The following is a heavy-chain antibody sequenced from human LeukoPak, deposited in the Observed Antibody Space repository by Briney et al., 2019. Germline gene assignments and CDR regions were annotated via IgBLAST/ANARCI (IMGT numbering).Heavy chain of an antibody. CDR1: GYTLTELS. Sequence: VASVKVSCKVSGYTLTELSMHWVRQAPGKGLVWMGGFDPEDGETIYAQKFQGRVTMTEDTSTDTAYMELSSLRSEDTAVYYCATEYCSSTSCYTDWFDPWGQGTLVTVSS. D-gene: IGHD2-2*02. J-gene: IGHJ5*02. CDR2: FDPEDGET. V-gene: IGHV1-24*01. CDR3: ATEYCSSTSCYTDWFDP.